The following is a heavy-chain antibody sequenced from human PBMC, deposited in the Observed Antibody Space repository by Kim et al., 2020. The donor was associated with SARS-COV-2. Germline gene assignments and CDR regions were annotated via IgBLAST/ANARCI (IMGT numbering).Heavy chain of an antibody. CDR1: GFTFNNYG. V-gene: IGHV3-30*04. CDR2: ISYEGSKK. Sequence: GGSLRLSCEASGFTFNNYGMHWVRQAPGKGLEWVADISYEGSKKYYIDSVKGRFTISSDNSKNTLYLQMNSLRVEDTAVYYCARAIGDFWLTQSFTSLSSWGQGSLVTVSS. D-gene: IGHD2-2*01. J-gene: IGHJ5*02. CDR3: ARAIGDFWLTQSFTSLSS.